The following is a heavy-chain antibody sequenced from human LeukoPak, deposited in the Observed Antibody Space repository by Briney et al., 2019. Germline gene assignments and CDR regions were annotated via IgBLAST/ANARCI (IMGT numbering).Heavy chain of an antibody. CDR3: ARVSWAFYYQYGMDV. V-gene: IGHV3-74*01. Sequence: GGSLRLSCAASGFTFSSYWMHWVRQAPGKGLVWVSRINSVGSSTSYADSVKGRFTISRDNAKNTLYLQMNSLRAEDTAVYYCARVSWAFYYQYGMDVWGKGTTVTVSS. CDR1: GFTFSSYW. D-gene: IGHD3-10*01. J-gene: IGHJ6*04. CDR2: INSVGSST.